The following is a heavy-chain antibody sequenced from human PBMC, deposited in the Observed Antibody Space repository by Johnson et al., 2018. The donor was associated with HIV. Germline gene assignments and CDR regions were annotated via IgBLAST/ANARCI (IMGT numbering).Heavy chain of an antibody. Sequence: VQLVESGGGLVQPGGSLRLSCAASGFTFSIYDMHWVRQTTGKGLEWVSAIGVTSDTYYPGSVKGRVTISRDNAKKSLYLQMNSLRAGDTAVYYCARGKGWLDAFDMWGQGTMVTVSS. CDR3: ARGKGWLDAFDM. D-gene: IGHD3-22*01. CDR1: GFTFSIYD. V-gene: IGHV3-13*01. J-gene: IGHJ3*02. CDR2: IGVTSDT.